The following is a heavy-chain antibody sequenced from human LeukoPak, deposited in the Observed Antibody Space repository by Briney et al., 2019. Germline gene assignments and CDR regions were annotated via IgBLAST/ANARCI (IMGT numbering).Heavy chain of an antibody. CDR3: AKDLMGQWPQGY. CDR1: GFTFSDYY. J-gene: IGHJ4*02. D-gene: IGHD6-19*01. Sequence: GGSLRLSCAASGFTFSDYYMSWIRQAPGKGLEWVSYISSSGSTIYYADSVKGRFTISRDNSKNTLYLQMNSLRAEDTAVYYCAKDLMGQWPQGYWGQGTLVTVSS. V-gene: IGHV3-11*04. CDR2: ISSSGSTI.